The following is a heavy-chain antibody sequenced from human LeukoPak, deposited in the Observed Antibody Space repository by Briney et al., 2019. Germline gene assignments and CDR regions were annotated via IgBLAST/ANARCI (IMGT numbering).Heavy chain of an antibody. J-gene: IGHJ6*03. V-gene: IGHV3-64*01. D-gene: IGHD4-17*01. CDR3: ARDQGNGDYVNYYYYYYMDV. CDR2: ISSIGGST. CDR1: GFTFSSYA. Sequence: GGSLRLSCAASGFTFSSYAMHWVRQAPGKGLEYVSAISSIGGSTYYANSVKGRFTISRDNSKNTLYPQMGSLRAEDMAVYYCARDQGNGDYVNYYYYYYMDVWGKGTTVTVSS.